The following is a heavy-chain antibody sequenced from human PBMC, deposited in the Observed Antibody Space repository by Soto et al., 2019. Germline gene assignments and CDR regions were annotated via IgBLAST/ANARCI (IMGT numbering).Heavy chain of an antibody. V-gene: IGHV1-2*02. J-gene: IGHJ6*03. CDR1: GYTFTDYY. Sequence: QVPLVQSGAEVKKPGASVKVSCKASGYTFTDYYIHWVRQAPGQGLQWLGWINPTNSGTRYARSFQGRVTVTRDTSISTAYRELSILRSDDTAAYYCARGITSRLLFYYYYMDVWGFGTTVTVSS. CDR3: ARGITSRLLFYYYYMDV. CDR2: INPTNSGT.